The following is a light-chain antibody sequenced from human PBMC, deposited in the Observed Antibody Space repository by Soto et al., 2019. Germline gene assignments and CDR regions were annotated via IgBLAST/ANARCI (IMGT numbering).Light chain of an antibody. CDR3: QSYDSSLKV. CDR1: SSNIGAGYD. CDR2: GNS. V-gene: IGLV1-40*01. J-gene: IGLJ2*01. Sequence: QSVLTQPPSVSGAPGQRVTISCTGSSSNIGAGYDVHWYQQLPGTAPKLLIYGNSNRPSGVPDRFSGSKSGTSACLAITGLQAEDEADYYCQSYDSSLKVFGGGTKVTVL.